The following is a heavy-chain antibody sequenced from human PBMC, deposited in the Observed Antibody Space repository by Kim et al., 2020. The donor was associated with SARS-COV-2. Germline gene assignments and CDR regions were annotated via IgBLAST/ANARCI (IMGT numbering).Heavy chain of an antibody. CDR2: INHSGST. Sequence: SETLSLTCAVYGGSFSGYYWSWIRQPPGKGLEWIGEINHSGSTNYNPSLKSRVTISVDTSKNQFSLKLSSVTAADTAVYYCARKRTYYDFWSGYYYFDY. J-gene: IGHJ4*01. CDR1: GGSFSGYY. D-gene: IGHD3-3*01. V-gene: IGHV4-34*01. CDR3: ARKRTYYDFWSGYYYFDY.